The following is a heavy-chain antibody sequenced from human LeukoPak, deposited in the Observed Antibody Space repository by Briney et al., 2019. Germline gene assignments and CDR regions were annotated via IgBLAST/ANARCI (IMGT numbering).Heavy chain of an antibody. J-gene: IGHJ4*02. CDR3: ARDQFSSGYYYYFDY. V-gene: IGHV3-66*01. CDR2: IYSGGST. D-gene: IGHD3-22*01. CDR1: GFTVSSNY. Sequence: GGSLRLSCAASGFTVSSNYMSWVRQAPGKGLEWVSVIYSGGSTYYADSVKGRFTISRDNSKNTLYLQMNSLRAEDTAVYYCARDQFSSGYYYYFDYWGQGTLVTVSS.